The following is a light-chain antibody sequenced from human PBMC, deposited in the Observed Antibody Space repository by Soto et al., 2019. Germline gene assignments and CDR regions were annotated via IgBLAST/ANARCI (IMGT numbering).Light chain of an antibody. Sequence: IQMTQSPSFLSASIGDTVTITCRASQNINLYVNWYQQKSGKAPRLLIYAASTLESGVPSRFSGSGSGTDFTLTIRSLQPEDFATYYCQQSYITLSLNFGGGTKIEIK. V-gene: IGKV1-39*01. J-gene: IGKJ4*01. CDR3: QQSYITLSLN. CDR1: QNINLY. CDR2: AAS.